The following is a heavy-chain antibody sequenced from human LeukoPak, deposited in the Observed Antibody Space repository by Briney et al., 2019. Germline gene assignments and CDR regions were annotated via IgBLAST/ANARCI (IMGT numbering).Heavy chain of an antibody. V-gene: IGHV4-31*03. D-gene: IGHD3-10*01. J-gene: IGHJ5*02. CDR1: GGSISSGGYY. CDR2: IYYSGST. CDR3: ASLSGLWFGAYGWFDP. Sequence: SETLSLTCTVSGGSISSGGYYWSWIRQHPGKGLEWIGYIYYSGSTYYNSSLKSRVTISVDTSKNQFSLKLSSVTAADTAVYYCASLSGLWFGAYGWFDPWGQGTLVTVSS.